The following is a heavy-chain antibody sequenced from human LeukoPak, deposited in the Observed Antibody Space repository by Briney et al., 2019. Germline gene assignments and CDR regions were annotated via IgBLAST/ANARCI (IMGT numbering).Heavy chain of an antibody. J-gene: IGHJ5*02. D-gene: IGHD3-10*01. CDR2: ISGSGGSA. V-gene: IGHV3-23*01. CDR1: GLTFSSYA. Sequence: GGSLRLSCAASGLTFSSYAMSWVRQAPGKGLEWVSAISGSGGSAYYADSVKGRFTISRDNSKNTLYLQMNSLRAEDTAVYYCAREGSGSYYNPNWFDPWGQGTLVTVSS. CDR3: AREGSGSYYNPNWFDP.